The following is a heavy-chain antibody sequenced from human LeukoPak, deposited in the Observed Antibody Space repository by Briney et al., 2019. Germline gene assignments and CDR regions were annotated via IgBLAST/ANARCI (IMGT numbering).Heavy chain of an antibody. CDR3: ARVDVAAGYYGMDV. J-gene: IGHJ6*02. CDR2: FNPSGGST. V-gene: IGHV1-46*01. Sequence: ASVKVSCKASGYTFTSYAMNWVRQAPGQGLEWMGIFNPSGGSTSYAQKFQGRVTMTRDTSTSTVYMELSSLRSEDTAVYYCARVDVAAGYYGMDVWGQGTTVTVSS. CDR1: GYTFTSYA. D-gene: IGHD6-13*01.